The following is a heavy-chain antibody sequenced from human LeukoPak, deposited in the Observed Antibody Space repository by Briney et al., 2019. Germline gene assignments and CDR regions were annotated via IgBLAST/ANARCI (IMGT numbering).Heavy chain of an antibody. CDR3: ARHASVDGNWPRPLDY. D-gene: IGHD6-19*01. J-gene: IGHJ4*02. Sequence: SETLSLTCTVSGGSISSSNYYWGWIRQPPGKGLEWIANIYYSGSTYYKPSLKTRVPISVDTSKNQFSLKLTSVTAADTAVYYCARHASVDGNWPRPLDYWGQGSLVTVSS. CDR1: GGSISSSNYY. V-gene: IGHV4-39*01. CDR2: IYYSGST.